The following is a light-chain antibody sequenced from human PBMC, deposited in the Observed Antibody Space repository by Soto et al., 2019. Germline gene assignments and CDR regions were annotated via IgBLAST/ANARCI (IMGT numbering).Light chain of an antibody. V-gene: IGLV2-14*01. J-gene: IGLJ1*01. CDR3: SSYASSTSLYV. CDR1: SSDVGGYNY. CDR2: EVS. Sequence: QSALAQPASVSGSPGQSITISCIGSSSDVGGYNYVSWYQHHPGRVPKPMIFEVSDRPSGVSNRFSGSKSGNTAYLTISGLQAEDEADYYCSSYASSTSLYVFGTGTKVTVL.